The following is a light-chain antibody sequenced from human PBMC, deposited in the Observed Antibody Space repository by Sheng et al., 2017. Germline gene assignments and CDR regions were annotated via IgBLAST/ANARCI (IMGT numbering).Light chain of an antibody. J-gene: IGKJ4*01. CDR1: QGISSY. V-gene: IGKV1-9*01. Sequence: DIQLTQSPSFLSASVGDRVTITCRASQGISSYLAWYQQKPGKTPKLLIYAASTLQSGVPSRFSGSGIWGQNSLFTISSLQPEDFATYYCQQLNSYPLTFGGGTKVEIK. CDR3: QQLNSYPLT. CDR2: AAS.